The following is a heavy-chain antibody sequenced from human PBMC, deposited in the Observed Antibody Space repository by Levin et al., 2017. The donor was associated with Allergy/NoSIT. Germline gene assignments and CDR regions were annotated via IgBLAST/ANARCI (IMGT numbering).Heavy chain of an antibody. V-gene: IGHV1-8*01. CDR3: ASWWDGDYVFDY. CDR2: MNPNSGNT. J-gene: IGHJ4*02. D-gene: IGHD4-17*01. Sequence: GASVKVSCKASGYTFTSYDINWVRQATGQGLEWMGWMNPNSGNTGYAQKFQGRVTMTRNTSISTAYMELSSLRSEDTAVYYCASWWDGDYVFDYWGQGTLVTVSS. CDR1: GYTFTSYD.